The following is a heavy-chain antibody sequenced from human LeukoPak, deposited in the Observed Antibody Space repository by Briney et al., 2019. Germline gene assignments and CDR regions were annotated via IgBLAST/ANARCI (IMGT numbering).Heavy chain of an antibody. CDR1: GYTFTSYY. CDR2: INPSGGST. J-gene: IGHJ6*03. V-gene: IGHV1-46*01. D-gene: IGHD3-3*01. Sequence: GASVKVSCKASGYTFTSYYMHWVRQAPGQGLEWMGIINPSGGSTSYAQKFQGRVTMTRDTSTSTVYMELSSLRSEDTAVYYCASSRITIFGVVIMSYYYYMDVWGKGTTVTVSS. CDR3: ASSRITIFGVVIMSYYYYMDV.